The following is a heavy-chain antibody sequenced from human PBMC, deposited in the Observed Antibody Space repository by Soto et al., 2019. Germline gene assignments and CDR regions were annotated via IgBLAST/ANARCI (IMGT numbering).Heavy chain of an antibody. Sequence: SETLSLTCAVYGGSFSGYYWSWIRQPPGKGLEWIGEINHSGSTNYNPSLKSRVTISVETSKNQFSLKLSSVTAADTAVYYCATNSHYDFWSGYSFDYWGQGTLVTVSS. V-gene: IGHV4-34*01. CDR1: GGSFSGYY. CDR2: INHSGST. J-gene: IGHJ4*02. D-gene: IGHD3-3*01. CDR3: ATNSHYDFWSGYSFDY.